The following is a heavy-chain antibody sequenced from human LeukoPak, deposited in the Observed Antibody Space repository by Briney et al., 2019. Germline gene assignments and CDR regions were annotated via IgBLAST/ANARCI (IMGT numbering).Heavy chain of an antibody. CDR2: MNPNSGDT. J-gene: IGHJ4*02. D-gene: IGHD6-13*01. CDR3: ARDPSGYSSDWYYFDY. V-gene: IGHV1-2*04. CDR1: GYTFIGYY. Sequence: ASVKVSCKASGYTFIGYYMHWVRQAPGQGLEWMGWMNPNSGDTNYAQKFQGWVTLTRDTSISTAYMELSRLRSDDTAVYYCARDPSGYSSDWYYFDYWGQGTLVTVSS.